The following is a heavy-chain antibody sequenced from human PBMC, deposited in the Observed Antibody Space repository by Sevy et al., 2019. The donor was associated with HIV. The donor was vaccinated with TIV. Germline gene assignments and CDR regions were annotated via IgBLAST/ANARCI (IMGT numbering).Heavy chain of an antibody. CDR2: ISSSSSYI. CDR3: ARDAALSNYYDSSGYPNAFDI. J-gene: IGHJ3*02. D-gene: IGHD3-22*01. V-gene: IGHV3-21*01. CDR1: GFTFSSYS. Sequence: GGSLRLSCAASGFTFSSYSMNWVRQAPGKGLEWVSSISSSSSYIYYGESVKGRFTISRDNAKNSLYLQMNSLRVEDTAVYYCARDAALSNYYDSSGYPNAFDIWGQGTMVTVSS.